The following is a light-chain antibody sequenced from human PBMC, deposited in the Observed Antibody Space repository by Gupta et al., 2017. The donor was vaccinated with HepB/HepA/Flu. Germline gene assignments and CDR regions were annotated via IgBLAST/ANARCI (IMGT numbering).Light chain of an antibody. CDR3: CSYAGSYTVV. J-gene: IGLJ2*01. V-gene: IGLV2-11*01. Sequence: QSALTQPRSVSVSPGQSVTISCTGSSSDVGGYNYVSWYQHHPGKAPKLMSYDVSNRPPGVPERCSGSKSGNAASLTISGLQAEDEAEYYCCSYAGSYTVVFGGGTKRTVL. CDR1: SSDVGGYNY. CDR2: DVS.